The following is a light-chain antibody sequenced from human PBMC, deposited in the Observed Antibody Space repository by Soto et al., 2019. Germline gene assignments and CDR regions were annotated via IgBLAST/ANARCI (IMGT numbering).Light chain of an antibody. Sequence: EIVLTQSPGTLSLSPGERATLSCRASQSVSSSYLAWYQQKPGQAPRLLIYGASSRATGIPDRFSGSGSGTDFTLTISRLEPEDFAVYYCQQLKTFGAGTKVEIK. CDR3: QQLKT. V-gene: IGKV3-20*01. CDR2: GAS. CDR1: QSVSSSY. J-gene: IGKJ4*01.